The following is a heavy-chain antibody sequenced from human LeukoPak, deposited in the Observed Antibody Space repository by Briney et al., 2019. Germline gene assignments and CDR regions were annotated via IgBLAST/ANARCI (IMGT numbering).Heavy chain of an antibody. CDR2: MYERGST. CDR3: ARVPLVVRGVTYYYYGLDV. D-gene: IGHD3-10*01. CDR1: GGSISRYY. V-gene: IGHV4-59*01. Sequence: PSETLSLTWTVSGGSISRYYWSWVRQPPGRRLEWIGYMYERGSTNYKPSLKSGVAISVDTSKNQFSLKLSSVTAADTAVYYSARVPLVVRGVTYYYYGLDVWGQGTTVTVSS. J-gene: IGHJ6*02.